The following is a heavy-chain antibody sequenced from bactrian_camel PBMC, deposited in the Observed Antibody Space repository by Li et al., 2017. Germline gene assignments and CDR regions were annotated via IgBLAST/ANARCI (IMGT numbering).Heavy chain of an antibody. CDR1: GHSRGSNC. J-gene: IGHJ4*01. CDR3: ATDSSLIARGGCRVGAEFLGT. CDR2: IRRSGGET. D-gene: IGHD5*01. V-gene: IGHV3-3*01. Sequence: VQLVESGGGSVQAGGSLRLSCVVSGHSRGSNCVGWYRLPPGRAPAEREGIAAIRRSGGETWYAASVKGRFTISRDNAPNRWHLQMNTLTAEDTGIYYCATDSSLIARGGCRVGAEFLGTWGQGTQVTVS.